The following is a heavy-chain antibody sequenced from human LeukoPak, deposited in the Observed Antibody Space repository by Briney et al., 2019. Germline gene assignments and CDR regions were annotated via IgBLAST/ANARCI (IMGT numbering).Heavy chain of an antibody. CDR2: TYYRSKWYN. CDR3: ARGVRYSVYYLRDSNWFDP. V-gene: IGHV6-1*01. D-gene: IGHD5/OR15-5a*01. CDR1: GDSVSSNSAA. J-gene: IGHJ5*02. Sequence: SQTLSLTCAISGDSVSSNSAAWNWIRQSPSRGLEWLGRTYYRSKWYNDYAVSVKSRITINPDTSKNQFSLQLNSVTPEDTAVYYCARGVRYSVYYLRDSNWFDPWCQGTLVTVSS.